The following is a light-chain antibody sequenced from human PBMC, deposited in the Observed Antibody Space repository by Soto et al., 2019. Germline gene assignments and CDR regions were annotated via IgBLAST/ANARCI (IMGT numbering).Light chain of an antibody. V-gene: IGLV2-23*02. CDR1: SSDVGSYNL. Sequence: QSALTQPASVSGSPGQSITISCTGTSSDVGSYNLVSWYQQHPGKAPKLMIYEVSKRPSGVSNRFSGSKSGNTASLTISGLQAEDAADYYCCSYAGSSTSHVVFGGGTKL. CDR2: EVS. J-gene: IGLJ2*01. CDR3: CSYAGSSTSHVV.